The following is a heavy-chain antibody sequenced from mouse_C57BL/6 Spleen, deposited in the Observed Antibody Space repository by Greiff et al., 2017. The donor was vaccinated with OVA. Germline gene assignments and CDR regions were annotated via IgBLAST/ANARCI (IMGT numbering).Heavy chain of an antibody. CDR1: GFTFSSYA. CDR2: ISDGGSYT. Sequence: EVQRVESGGGLVKPGGSLKLSCAASGFTFSSYAMSWVRQTPEKRLEWVATISDGGSYTYYPDNVKGRFTISRDNAKNNLYLQMSQLKSEDTAMYYCAREDYYGSSYGWYFDVWGTGTTVTVSS. CDR3: AREDYYGSSYGWYFDV. J-gene: IGHJ1*03. D-gene: IGHD1-1*01. V-gene: IGHV5-4*01.